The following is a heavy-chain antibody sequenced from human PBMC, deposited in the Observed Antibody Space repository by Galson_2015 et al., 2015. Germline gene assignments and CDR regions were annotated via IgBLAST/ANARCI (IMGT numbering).Heavy chain of an antibody. Sequence: SLRLSCAASGFTFDDYTMHWVRQAPGKGLEWVSLISWDGGSTYYADSVKGRFTTSRDNSKNSLYLQMNSLRTEDTALYYCAKSSTMVRGVTPYFDYWGQGTLVTVSP. CDR3: AKSSTMVRGVTPYFDY. CDR1: GFTFDDYT. V-gene: IGHV3-43*01. J-gene: IGHJ4*02. CDR2: ISWDGGST. D-gene: IGHD3-10*01.